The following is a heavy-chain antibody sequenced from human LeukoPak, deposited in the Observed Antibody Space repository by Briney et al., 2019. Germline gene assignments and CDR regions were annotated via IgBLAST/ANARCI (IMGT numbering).Heavy chain of an antibody. J-gene: IGHJ4*02. D-gene: IGHD3-22*01. CDR3: AKLPITMIVVVTHFDY. V-gene: IGHV3-53*01. CDR2: IYSGGST. Sequence: GGSLRLSCAASGFTVSSNYMSWVRQAPGKGLEWVSVIYSGGSTYYADSVKGRFTISRDNSKNTLYLQMNSLRAEDTAVYYCAKLPITMIVVVTHFDYWGQGTLVTVSS. CDR1: GFTVSSNY.